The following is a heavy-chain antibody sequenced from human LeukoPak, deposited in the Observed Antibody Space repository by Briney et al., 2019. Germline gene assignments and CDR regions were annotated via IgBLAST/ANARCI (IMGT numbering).Heavy chain of an antibody. CDR2: MNPNSGGT. V-gene: IGHV1-2*02. Sequence: GASVKVSCKASGYTFTSYDINWVRQATGQGLEWMGWMNPNSGGTNYAQKFQGRVTMTRDTSISTAYMELSRLRSDDTAVYYCARSDHYYYYYMDVWGKGTTVTVSS. CDR1: GYTFTSYD. J-gene: IGHJ6*03. CDR3: ARSDHYYYYYMDV.